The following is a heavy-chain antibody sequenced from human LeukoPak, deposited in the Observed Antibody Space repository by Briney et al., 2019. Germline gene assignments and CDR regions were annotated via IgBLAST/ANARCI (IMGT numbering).Heavy chain of an antibody. V-gene: IGHV3-53*01. Sequence: ARSLRLSCAASGFTVTINHMSWVRQAPGKGLEWVSVLYSDGRTFFPTSVKGRSTISGDSSKTTLSLKMNGLRAEDTTLYYCATSSPVWGPDAFDVWGQGTVVTVSS. CDR2: LYSDGRT. CDR3: ATSSPVWGPDAFDV. CDR1: GFTVTINH. J-gene: IGHJ3*01. D-gene: IGHD3-16*01.